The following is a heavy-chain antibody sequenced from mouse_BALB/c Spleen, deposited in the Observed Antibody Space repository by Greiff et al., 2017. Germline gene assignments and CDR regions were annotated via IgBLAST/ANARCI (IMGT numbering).Heavy chain of an antibody. Sequence: EVKLMESGGGLVQPGGSRKLSCAASGFTFSSFGMHWVRQAPEKGLEWVAYISSGSSTIYYADTVKGRFTISRDNPKNTLFLQMTSLRSEDTAMYYCARGITTDVWYFDVWGAGTTVTVSS. CDR1: GFTFSSFG. J-gene: IGHJ1*01. CDR3: ARGITTDVWYFDV. D-gene: IGHD2-4*01. CDR2: ISSGSSTI. V-gene: IGHV5-17*02.